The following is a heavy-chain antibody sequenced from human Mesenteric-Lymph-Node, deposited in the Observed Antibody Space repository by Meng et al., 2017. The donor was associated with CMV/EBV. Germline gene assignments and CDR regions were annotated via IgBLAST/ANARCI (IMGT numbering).Heavy chain of an antibody. CDR1: GGTFSSYT. CDR2: IIPILGIA. D-gene: IGHD6-13*01. CDR3: AGGIAAAGSRWFDP. Sequence: QVQLVQSGAEVKKPGSSVKVSCKASGGTFSSYTISWVRQAPGQGLEWMGRIIPILGIANYAQKFQGRVTITADKSTSTAYMELSSLRSEDTAVYYCAGGIAAAGSRWFDPWGQGILVVASS. J-gene: IGHJ5*02. V-gene: IGHV1-69*02.